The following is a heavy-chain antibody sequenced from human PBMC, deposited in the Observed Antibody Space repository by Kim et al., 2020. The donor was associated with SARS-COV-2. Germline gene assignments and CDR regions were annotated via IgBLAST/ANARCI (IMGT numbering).Heavy chain of an antibody. CDR3: ARGCSGGSCLLMDAFDI. Sequence: SETLSLTCAVYGGSFSGYYWSWIRQPPGKGLEWIGEINHSGSTNYNPSLKSRVTISVDTSKNQFSLKLSSVTAADTAVYYCARGCSGGSCLLMDAFDIWGQGTMVTVSS. V-gene: IGHV4-34*01. D-gene: IGHD2-15*01. J-gene: IGHJ3*02. CDR1: GGSFSGYY. CDR2: INHSGST.